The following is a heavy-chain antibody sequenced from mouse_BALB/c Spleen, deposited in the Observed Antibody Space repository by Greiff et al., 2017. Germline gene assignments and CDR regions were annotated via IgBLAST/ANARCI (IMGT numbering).Heavy chain of an antibody. Sequence: VQLQQSGTVLARPGASVKMSCKASGYSFTSYWMHWVKQRPGQGLEWIGAIYPGNSDTSYNQKFKGKAKLTAVTSASTAYMELSSLTNEDSAVYYCTRSGESYYRYDYWYFDVWGAGTTVTVSS. CDR2: IYPGNSDT. D-gene: IGHD2-14*01. V-gene: IGHV1-5*01. J-gene: IGHJ1*01. CDR3: TRSGESYYRYDYWYFDV. CDR1: GYSFTSYW.